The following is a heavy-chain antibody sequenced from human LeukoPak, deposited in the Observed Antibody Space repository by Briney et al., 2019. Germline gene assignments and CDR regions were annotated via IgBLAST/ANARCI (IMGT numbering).Heavy chain of an antibody. Sequence: ASVKVSCKASGYTFTSYDINWVRQATGQGLEWMGWMNPNSGNTGYAQKFQGRVTMTEDTSTDTAYMELSSLRSEDTAVYYCATYDYSSSPGYWGQGTLVTVSS. CDR1: GYTFTSYD. CDR3: ATYDYSSSPGY. CDR2: MNPNSGNT. D-gene: IGHD6-6*01. J-gene: IGHJ4*02. V-gene: IGHV1-8*02.